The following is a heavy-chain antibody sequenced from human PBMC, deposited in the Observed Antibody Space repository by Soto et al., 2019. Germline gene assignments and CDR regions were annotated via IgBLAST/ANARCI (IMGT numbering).Heavy chain of an antibody. CDR3: GRGEGRATSV. D-gene: IGHD5-12*01. CDR2: MNPDSGNT. V-gene: IGHV1-8*02. CDR1: GYTFTSYD. J-gene: IGHJ6*02. Sequence: QVQLVQSGAEVKKPGASVKVSCKAFGYTFTSYDINWVRQATGQGLEWMGWMNPDSGNTGSAQKFQGRVTMTRNTARNTAYMELSSLRSEATAVYYCGRGEGRATSVWGQGTTVSVSS.